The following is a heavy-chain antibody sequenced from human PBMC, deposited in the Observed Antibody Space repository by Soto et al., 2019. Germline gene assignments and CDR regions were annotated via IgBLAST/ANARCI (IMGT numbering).Heavy chain of an antibody. CDR1: GYSFTTYA. CDR2: ISGYSGNT. Sequence: ASVKVSCKASGYSFTTYAITWVRQAPGQGLEWMGWISGYSGNTGYAQKFQGRVAMTRDTSITTAYLELSSLRSEDTAVYYCARKIPDTGGFDYWGQGVLVTVSS. D-gene: IGHD2-8*02. V-gene: IGHV1-8*02. J-gene: IGHJ4*02. CDR3: ARKIPDTGGFDY.